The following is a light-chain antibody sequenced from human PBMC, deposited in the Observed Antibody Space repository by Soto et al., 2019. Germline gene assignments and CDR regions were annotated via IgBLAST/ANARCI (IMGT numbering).Light chain of an antibody. CDR2: AAS. V-gene: IGKV1-39*01. Sequence: DIQMTQSPTSLSASVGDRVTITCRASESIRIYLNWYQQRPGKAPKLLIYAASNLQSGVPSRFSGSGSGTDFTLTISSLQPEDFATYYCQQSYSSFRTFGPGTKVDI. CDR1: ESIRIY. CDR3: QQSYSSFRT. J-gene: IGKJ3*01.